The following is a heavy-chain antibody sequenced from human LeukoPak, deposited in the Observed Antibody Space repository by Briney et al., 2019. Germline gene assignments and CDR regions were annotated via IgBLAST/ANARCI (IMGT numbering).Heavy chain of an antibody. V-gene: IGHV3-49*04. D-gene: IGHD2-2*01. CDR3: TRSRVVVLPAAMKSWQDAFDI. CDR2: IRLKAYGGTT. Sequence: GGSLRLSCTGSGFSFGDYTLSWVRQAPGKGLEWVGFIRLKAYGGTTENAASVKGRFTISRDDSKSIAYLQMNSLKTEDTAAYYCTRSRVVVLPAAMKSWQDAFDIWGQGTKVTVSS. J-gene: IGHJ3*02. CDR1: GFSFGDYT.